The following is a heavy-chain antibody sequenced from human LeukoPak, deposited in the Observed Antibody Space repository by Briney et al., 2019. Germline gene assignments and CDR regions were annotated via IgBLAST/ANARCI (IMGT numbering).Heavy chain of an antibody. CDR1: GFTFSSYA. V-gene: IGHV3-48*02. Sequence: GRSLRLSCAASGFTFSSYAMHWVRQAPGKGLEWVSYISSRSSNIYYADSVKGRFTISRDNAKNSLYLQMNSLRDEDTAMYYCARIPGGYYYGMDVWGQGTTVTVSS. D-gene: IGHD3-16*01. CDR3: ARIPGGYYYGMDV. CDR2: ISSRSSNI. J-gene: IGHJ6*02.